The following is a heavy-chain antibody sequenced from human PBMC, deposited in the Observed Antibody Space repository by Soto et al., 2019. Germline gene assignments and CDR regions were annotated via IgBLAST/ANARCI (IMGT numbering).Heavy chain of an antibody. V-gene: IGHV3-30*18. J-gene: IGHJ4*02. CDR3: AKPTRSGSFYFDY. D-gene: IGHD1-26*01. CDR1: GFTFSSYG. CDR2: ISYGGSNK. Sequence: QVQLVESGGGVVQPGRSLRLSCGASGFTFSSYGMHWVRQAPGKGLEWVAGISYGGSNKFYADSVKGRFTISRDNSKNTLYLQMNSLTAEDTAVYHCAKPTRSGSFYFDYWGQGTLVAVSS.